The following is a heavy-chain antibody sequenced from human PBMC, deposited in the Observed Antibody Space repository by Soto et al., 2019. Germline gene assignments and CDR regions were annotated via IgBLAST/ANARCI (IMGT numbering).Heavy chain of an antibody. CDR1: GFTFSSYG. CDR3: ARDRGVVPSAWAPHQGMAV. CDR2: IWYDGSNK. Sequence: QVQLVESGGGVVQPGRYLRLSCAASGFTFSSYGMHWVRQAPGKGLEWVAVIWYDGSNKYYADAVKGRFTISRDNSKNTLYLQMNSLRAEDTAVYYCARDRGVVPSAWAPHQGMAVWGQGTTVVVSS. J-gene: IGHJ6*02. V-gene: IGHV3-33*01. D-gene: IGHD2-2*01.